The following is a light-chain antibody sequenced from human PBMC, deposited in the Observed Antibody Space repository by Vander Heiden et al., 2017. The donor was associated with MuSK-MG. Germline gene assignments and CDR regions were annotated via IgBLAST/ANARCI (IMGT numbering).Light chain of an antibody. J-gene: IGLJ2*01. CDR2: QDS. Sequence: SYELTQPPSVSVSPGQTASITCSGDKLGDKYACWYQQKPGQSPGLVIYQDSKRPSGIPERFSGSNCRKTATLTISGTQAMDEAAYSCQAWDSSTGVFGGGTKLTVL. CDR1: KLGDKY. V-gene: IGLV3-1*01. CDR3: QAWDSSTGV.